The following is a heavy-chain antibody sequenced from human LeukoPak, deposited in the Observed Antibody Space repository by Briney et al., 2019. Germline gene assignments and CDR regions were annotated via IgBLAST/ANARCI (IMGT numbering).Heavy chain of an antibody. J-gene: IGHJ5*02. D-gene: IGHD3-10*01. CDR3: ARAPLAYGETWFDP. CDR1: GDSINSYY. Sequence: SETLSLTCTVSGDSINSYYWMWIRQPPGKGLEGIGYIYYSGSTYYNPSLKSRVTISVDTSKNQSSMKLNSVTAADTAVYYCARAPLAYGETWFDPWGQGTLVTVSS. CDR2: IYYSGST. V-gene: IGHV4-59*06.